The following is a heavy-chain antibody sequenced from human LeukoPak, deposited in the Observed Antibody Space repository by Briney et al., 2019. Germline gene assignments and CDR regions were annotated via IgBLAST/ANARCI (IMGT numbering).Heavy chain of an antibody. V-gene: IGHV3-23*01. CDR1: GFTFSTYA. Sequence: GGSLRLSCAASGFTFSTYAMTWVRQAPGKGLGWVSVISGSGGTTYYADSVKGRFTLSRDNSKNTLYLQMHSLRAEDTAVYYCAKSIGGVVVVAADYWGQGTLVTVSS. J-gene: IGHJ4*02. CDR2: ISGSGGTT. D-gene: IGHD2-15*01. CDR3: AKSIGGVVVVAADY.